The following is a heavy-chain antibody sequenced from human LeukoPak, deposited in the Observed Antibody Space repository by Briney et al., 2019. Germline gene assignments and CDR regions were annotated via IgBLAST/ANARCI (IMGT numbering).Heavy chain of an antibody. CDR2: INIGNGNT. D-gene: IGHD2-15*01. CDR3: ARNSATDYYYGMDV. CDR1: GYTFISHA. Sequence: EASVKVSCKASGYTFISHAIHWVRQAPGQRLEWMGWINIGNGNTKYSQNFQGRITITRDTSATTAYMDLSSLRSEDTAVYYCARNSATDYYYGMDVWGQGTTVTVSS. J-gene: IGHJ6*02. V-gene: IGHV1-3*04.